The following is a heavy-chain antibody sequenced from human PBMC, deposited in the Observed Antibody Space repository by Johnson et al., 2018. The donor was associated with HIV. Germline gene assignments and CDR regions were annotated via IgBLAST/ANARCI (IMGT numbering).Heavy chain of an antibody. Sequence: MQLVESGGGVVRPGGSLRLSCAASGFTVSSNSMSWVRQAPGKGLEWVSVLYSGGTTYYSASVKGRFIISRDNSKNTRYLQMSSLGARDTAVYYCARAIGDGYPGRKAFDIWGQGTMVTVSS. J-gene: IGHJ3*02. V-gene: IGHV3-66*01. CDR1: GFTVSSNS. D-gene: IGHD5-24*01. CDR2: LYSGGTT. CDR3: ARAIGDGYPGRKAFDI.